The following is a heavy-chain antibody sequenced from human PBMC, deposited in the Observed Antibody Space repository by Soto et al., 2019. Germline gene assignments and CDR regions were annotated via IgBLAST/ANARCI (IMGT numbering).Heavy chain of an antibody. CDR3: AREENCSDGVCYSEYFQR. V-gene: IGHV1-46*01. CDR1: GYIFTAYS. J-gene: IGHJ1*01. D-gene: IGHD2-15*01. CDR2: VNPSGGST. Sequence: ASVEGPCKASGYIFTAYSMHWVRQAPGQGLEWMGVVNPSGGSTNYAQRFQGRITMTRDTSTSTVYMDLKFLTSEDTAVYYCAREENCSDGVCYSEYFQRWGQGTLVTVSS.